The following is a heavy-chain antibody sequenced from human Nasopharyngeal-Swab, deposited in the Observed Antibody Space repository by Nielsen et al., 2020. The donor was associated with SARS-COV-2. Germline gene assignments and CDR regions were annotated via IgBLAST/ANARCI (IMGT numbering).Heavy chain of an antibody. CDR2: ISSSGSTI. J-gene: IGHJ4*02. D-gene: IGHD5-12*01. V-gene: IGHV3-11*01. Sequence: GSLRLACAASGFTFSDYYMSWIRQAPGKGLEWVSYISSSGSTIYYADSVKGRFTISRDNAKNSLYLQMNSLRAEDTAVYYCARSSHQSEGYAFDYWGQGTLVTVSS. CDR3: ARSSHQSEGYAFDY. CDR1: GFTFSDYY.